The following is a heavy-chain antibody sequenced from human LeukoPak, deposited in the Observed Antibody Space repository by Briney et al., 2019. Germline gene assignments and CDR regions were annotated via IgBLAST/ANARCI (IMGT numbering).Heavy chain of an antibody. J-gene: IGHJ4*02. D-gene: IGHD5-18*01. V-gene: IGHV5-51*01. CDR1: GYSFTNYW. Sequence: KCGASLKISCTASGYSFTNYWIGWVRQMPGKGLEWMGIIDPSDSETRYTPSFQGQVTISADKSLSTAYLQWNSLKASDTAMYYCARQTAMGRSGDYWGQGTLVIVSS. CDR3: ARQTAMGRSGDY. CDR2: IDPSDSET.